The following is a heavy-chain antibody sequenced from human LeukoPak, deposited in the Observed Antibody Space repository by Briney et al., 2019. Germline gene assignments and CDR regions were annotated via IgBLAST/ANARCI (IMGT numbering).Heavy chain of an antibody. CDR1: GFTFSSYS. V-gene: IGHV3-48*01. D-gene: IGHD3-10*01. Sequence: PGGSLRLSCAASGFTFSSYSMNWVRQAPGKGLEWVSYISSSSTIYYADSVKGRFTISRDNAKNSLYLQMNSLRAEDTAVYCCAREGLLWFGEFSGIDYWGQGTLVTVSS. J-gene: IGHJ4*02. CDR2: ISSSSTI. CDR3: AREGLLWFGEFSGIDY.